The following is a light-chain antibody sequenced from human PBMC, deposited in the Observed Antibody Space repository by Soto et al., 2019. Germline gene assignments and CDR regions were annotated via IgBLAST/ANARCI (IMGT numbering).Light chain of an antibody. J-gene: IGKJ1*01. Sequence: DIQMTPAPSTLSGSVGDRGTITFRASQTISSWLAWYQQKPGKAPKLLIYKASTLKSGVPSRFSGSGSGTEFTLTISSLQPDDFATYYCQHYNSYSEAFGQGTKVELK. CDR2: KAS. CDR1: QTISSW. V-gene: IGKV1-5*03. CDR3: QHYNSYSEA.